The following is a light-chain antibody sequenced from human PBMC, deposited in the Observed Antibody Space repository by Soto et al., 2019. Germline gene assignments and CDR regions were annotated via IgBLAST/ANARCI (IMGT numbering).Light chain of an antibody. CDR2: GAS. V-gene: IGKV3-20*01. Sequence: EIVLTQSPGTLSLSPGESATLSCRASQSVSSNYLAWYQQKPGLAPRLLIYGASSRATGIPDRFSGSGSGTDFTLTISRLEPEDFAVYYCQQYGSSPLYTFGQGTKLEIK. CDR3: QQYGSSPLYT. J-gene: IGKJ2*01. CDR1: QSVSSNY.